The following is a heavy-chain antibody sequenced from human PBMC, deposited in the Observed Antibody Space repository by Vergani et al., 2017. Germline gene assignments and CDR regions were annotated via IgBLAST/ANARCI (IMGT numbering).Heavy chain of an antibody. D-gene: IGHD6-19*01. J-gene: IGHJ4*02. CDR1: GFTFSSYG. V-gene: IGHV3-30*18. Sequence: QVQLVESGGGVVKPGRSLRLSCAASGFTFSSYGMHWVRQAPGKGLEWVAVISYDGSNKYYADYVKGRFTISRDNSKNTLYLQMNSLRAEDTAVYYCAKSSLRGCHGCDFDYWGQGTLVTVSS. CDR2: ISYDGSNK. CDR3: AKSSLRGCHGCDFDY.